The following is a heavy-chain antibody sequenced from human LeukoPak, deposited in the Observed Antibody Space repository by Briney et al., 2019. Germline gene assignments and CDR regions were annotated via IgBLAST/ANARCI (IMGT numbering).Heavy chain of an antibody. D-gene: IGHD3-10*01. CDR3: AREYYYGSGSYYMDV. V-gene: IGHV1-46*01. J-gene: IGHJ6*03. CDR1: GYTFTSYY. CDR2: INPSGGST. Sequence: ASVKVSCKASGYTFTSYYMHWVRQAPGQGLEWMGIINPSGGSTSYAQKFQGRVTMTRDMSTSTVYMELSSLRSEDTAVYYCAREYYYGSGSYYMDVWGKGTTVTISS.